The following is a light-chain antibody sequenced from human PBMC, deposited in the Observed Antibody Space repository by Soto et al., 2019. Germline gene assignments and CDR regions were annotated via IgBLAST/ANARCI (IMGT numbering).Light chain of an antibody. Sequence: QLVLTQPPSASGTPGQRVTISCSGSSSNIGSNTVNWYQQLPGTAPKLLIYSNNQQPSGVPDRFSGSKSGTSASLAISGLQSEDEADYYCAAWDDSLNGRWVFGGGTKLTVL. CDR1: SSNIGSNT. CDR3: AAWDDSLNGRWV. V-gene: IGLV1-44*01. J-gene: IGLJ3*02. CDR2: SNN.